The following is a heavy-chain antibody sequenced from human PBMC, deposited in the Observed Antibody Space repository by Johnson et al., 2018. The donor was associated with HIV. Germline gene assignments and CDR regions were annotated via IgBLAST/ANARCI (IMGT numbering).Heavy chain of an antibody. Sequence: QVQLVESGGGVDQPGRSLRLSCAASGFTFSSYGMHWVRQAPGKGLEWVAFISSDGSNKYFAVSVTGRFSISRDNSKNTLYLQMNSLRAEDTALYYCARGCSVLQHLEWSFAAFDIWGQGTMVTVSS. CDR2: ISSDGSNK. V-gene: IGHV3-30*03. CDR1: GFTFSSYG. CDR3: ARGCSVLQHLEWSFAAFDI. D-gene: IGHD3-3*01. J-gene: IGHJ3*02.